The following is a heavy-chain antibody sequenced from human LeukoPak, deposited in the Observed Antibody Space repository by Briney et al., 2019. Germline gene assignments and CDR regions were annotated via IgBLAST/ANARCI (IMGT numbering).Heavy chain of an antibody. Sequence: ASVKVSCKASGYTFTSYGISWVRQAPGQGLEWMGWISAYNGNTNYAQKLQGRVTMTTDTSTSTAYMELRSLRSDDTAVYYCAREGSPYYHDSSGVDYWDLGTLVNVSS. J-gene: IGHJ4*02. V-gene: IGHV1-18*01. CDR3: AREGSPYYHDSSGVDY. CDR1: GYTFTSYG. D-gene: IGHD3-22*01. CDR2: ISAYNGNT.